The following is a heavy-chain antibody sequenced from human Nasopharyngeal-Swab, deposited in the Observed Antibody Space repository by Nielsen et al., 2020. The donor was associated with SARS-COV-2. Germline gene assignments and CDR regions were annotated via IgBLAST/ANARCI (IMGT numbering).Heavy chain of an antibody. CDR1: EGSFSSYA. CDR3: ASRPYSSSSGDYYYGMDV. CDR2: IIPIFGTA. J-gene: IGHJ6*02. D-gene: IGHD6-6*01. Sequence: SAVQVSCKAFEGSFSSYAISWVRQAPGQGLERMGGIIPIFGTANYAQKFQGRVTITADESTSTAYMELSSLRSEDTAVYYCASRPYSSSSGDYYYGMDVWGQGTTVTVSS. V-gene: IGHV1-69*13.